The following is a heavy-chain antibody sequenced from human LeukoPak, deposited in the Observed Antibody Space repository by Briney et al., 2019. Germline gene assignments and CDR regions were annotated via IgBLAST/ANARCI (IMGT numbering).Heavy chain of an antibody. V-gene: IGHV1-8*01. Sequence: ASVKVSCKASGYTFTSYDINWVRQATGQGLEWMGWMNPNRGDTGYAQKFQGRVTMTRNTSITTAYMELSSLRSEDTAVYYCARYSSSWYWFDPWGQGTLVTASS. CDR2: MNPNRGDT. CDR3: ARYSSSWYWFDP. D-gene: IGHD6-13*01. J-gene: IGHJ5*02. CDR1: GYTFTSYD.